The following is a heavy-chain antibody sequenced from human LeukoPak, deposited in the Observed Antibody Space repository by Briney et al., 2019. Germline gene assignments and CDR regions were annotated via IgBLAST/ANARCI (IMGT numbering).Heavy chain of an antibody. D-gene: IGHD5-24*01. J-gene: IGHJ4*02. CDR2: IIPIFGTA. CDR1: GGTFSSYA. V-gene: IGHV1-69*13. Sequence: ASVKVSCKASGGTFSSYAISWVRQAPGQGLEWMGGIIPIFGTANYAQKFQGRVTITADESTSTAYMELSSLRSEDTAVYYCARVGGEMALHYFDYWGQGTLVTVS. CDR3: ARVGGEMALHYFDY.